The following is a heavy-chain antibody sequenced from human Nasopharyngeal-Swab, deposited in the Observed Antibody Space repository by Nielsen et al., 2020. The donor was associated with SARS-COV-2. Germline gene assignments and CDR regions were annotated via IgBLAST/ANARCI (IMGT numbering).Heavy chain of an antibody. CDR1: GGTFSSYA. CDR2: IIPILGIA. Sequence: PVQVSCKASGGTFSSYAISWVRQAPGQGLEWMGRIIPILGIANYAQKFQGRVTITADKSTSTAYMELSSLRSEDTAVYYCARVKGATVVTPNIFAFDIWGQGTMVTVSS. J-gene: IGHJ3*02. D-gene: IGHD4-23*01. V-gene: IGHV1-69*04. CDR3: ARVKGATVVTPNIFAFDI.